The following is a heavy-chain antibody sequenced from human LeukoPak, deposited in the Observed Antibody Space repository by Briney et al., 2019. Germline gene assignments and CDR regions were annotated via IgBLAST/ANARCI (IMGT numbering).Heavy chain of an antibody. CDR3: AKDEATSGGGLAS. D-gene: IGHD3-16*01. V-gene: IGHV3-53*01. Sequence: AGGSLRLSCAASGFTVSGTHMTWVRQAPQKGLEWVSAMYTGGTTYYADSVTGRFTVSRDTSRNTLFLHTNNLRAEDTAVYYCAKDEATSGGGLASWGQGTLVIVSS. CDR1: GFTVSGTH. J-gene: IGHJ5*01. CDR2: MYTGGTT.